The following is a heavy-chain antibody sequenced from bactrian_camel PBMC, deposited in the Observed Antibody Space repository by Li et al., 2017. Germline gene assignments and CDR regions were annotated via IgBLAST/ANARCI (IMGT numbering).Heavy chain of an antibody. V-gene: IGHV3S53*01. J-gene: IGHJ7*01. D-gene: IGHD1*01. Sequence: HVQLVESGGGSVVSGGSLTLSCLAPESTFSTMCMGWFRQFPGKEREGVAAIDSSGSATYTDSAKGRFTISKDSAKRILYLQMNALQPDDTAVYTCALGARTGSTNDCTPWGMDYWGQGTQVTVS. CDR1: ESTFSTMC. CDR2: IDSSGSA.